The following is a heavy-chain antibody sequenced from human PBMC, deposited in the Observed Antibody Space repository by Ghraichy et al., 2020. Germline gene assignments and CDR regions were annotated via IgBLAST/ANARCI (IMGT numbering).Heavy chain of an antibody. V-gene: IGHV3-23*01. Sequence: GGSLRLSCAASGFTFSTYSMSWFRQAPGKGLEWVSAISGDSVYIYYGDSVKGRFTISRDNSKNTLFLQMNSLRVEDTAVYYCAKVSRVVVAVYPPWGQGTLVTVPS. CDR1: GFTFSTYS. CDR3: AKVSRVVVAVYPP. J-gene: IGHJ5*02. D-gene: IGHD2-15*01. CDR2: ISGDSVYI.